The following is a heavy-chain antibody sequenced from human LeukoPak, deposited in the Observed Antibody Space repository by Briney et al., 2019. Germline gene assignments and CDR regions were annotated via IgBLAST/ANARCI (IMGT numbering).Heavy chain of an antibody. Sequence: ASVTVSFKCSGYTLSSHGINWLRLAPGQGLEWMGLINHHRTDRQYTQKFQGRVTVTTDTSTNTAYMELRSLRSDDTGIYYCARRKYGVDYNGMDIWGQGTTVTVSS. CDR2: INHHRTDR. D-gene: IGHD5/OR15-5a*01. CDR1: GYTLSSHG. V-gene: IGHV1-18*01. CDR3: ARRKYGVDYNGMDI. J-gene: IGHJ6*02.